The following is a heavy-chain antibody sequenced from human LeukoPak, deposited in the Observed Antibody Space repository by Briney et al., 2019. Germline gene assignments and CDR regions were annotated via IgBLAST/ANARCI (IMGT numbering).Heavy chain of an antibody. CDR1: GSRFTSYW. V-gene: IGHV5-51*01. J-gene: IGHJ4*02. Sequence: GGPLHISCKRSGSRFTSYWRGWVRQLPGKGLEWMRIIYPGDSDTRYSPSFKGQVTFSANKSISTAYLQWSSLKASDTAMYYCARHYDYVWGSYRYRGDYFDYWGQGTQVTVSS. CDR2: IYPGDSDT. D-gene: IGHD3-16*02. CDR3: ARHYDYVWGSYRYRGDYFDY.